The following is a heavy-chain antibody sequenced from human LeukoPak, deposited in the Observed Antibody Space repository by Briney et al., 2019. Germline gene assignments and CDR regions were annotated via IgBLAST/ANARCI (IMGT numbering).Heavy chain of an antibody. Sequence: GGSLRLSCAASGFTVSSDYMSWLRQAPGKGLEWVSVIYSGGSTYYADSVKGRFTISRENSKNTLYLQMNSLRADDTAVYYCARSLYDTSGYYLYHFDYWGQGTLVTVSS. CDR1: GFTVSSDY. D-gene: IGHD3-22*01. J-gene: IGHJ4*02. V-gene: IGHV3-53*01. CDR3: ARSLYDTSGYYLYHFDY. CDR2: IYSGGST.